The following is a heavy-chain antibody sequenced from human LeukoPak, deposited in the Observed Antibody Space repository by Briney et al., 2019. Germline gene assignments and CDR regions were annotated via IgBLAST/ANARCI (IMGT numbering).Heavy chain of an antibody. D-gene: IGHD5-24*01. CDR3: AREVEMARQFDY. J-gene: IGHJ4*02. CDR1: GGSISQSY. CDR2: TSGSGST. Sequence: SETLSLTCTVSGGSISQSYWSWIRQPAGKGLEWIGRTSGSGSTNYNPSLQSRVTMSLDTSRNQLSLKLSSVTAADTALYYCAREVEMARQFDYWGQGTLVTVSS. V-gene: IGHV4-4*07.